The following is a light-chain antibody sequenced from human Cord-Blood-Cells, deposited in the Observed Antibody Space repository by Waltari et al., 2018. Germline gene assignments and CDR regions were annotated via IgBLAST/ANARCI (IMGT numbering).Light chain of an antibody. CDR1: QSISSW. CDR2: DAS. J-gene: IGKJ2*01. CDR3: QQYNSYLYT. V-gene: IGKV1-5*01. Sequence: DIQLNQPPSTLSASVGNRVTITCRASQSISSWLAWYQQKPGKAPKLLIYDASSLESGVPSRFSGSGSGTEFTLTISSLQPDDFATYYCQQYNSYLYTFGQGTKVEIK.